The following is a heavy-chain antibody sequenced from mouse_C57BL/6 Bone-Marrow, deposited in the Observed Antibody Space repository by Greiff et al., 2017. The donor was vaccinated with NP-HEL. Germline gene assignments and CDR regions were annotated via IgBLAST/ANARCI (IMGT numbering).Heavy chain of an antibody. CDR2: IYPRSGNT. CDR1: GYTFTSYG. Sequence: QVQLQQSGAELARPGASVKLSCKASGYTFTSYGISWVKQRTGQGLEWIGEIYPRSGNTYYNEKFKGKATLTADKSSSTAYMELRSLTSEDSAVYFGARAGYYGSSYNWYFDVWGTGTTVTVSS. D-gene: IGHD1-1*01. J-gene: IGHJ1*03. CDR3: ARAGYYGSSYNWYFDV. V-gene: IGHV1-81*01.